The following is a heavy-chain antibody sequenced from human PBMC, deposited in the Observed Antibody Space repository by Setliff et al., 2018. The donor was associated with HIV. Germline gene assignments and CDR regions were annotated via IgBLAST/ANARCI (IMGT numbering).Heavy chain of an antibody. Sequence: PGGSLRLSCAASGFTFSSYAMSWVRQAPGKGLEWVSAIYSGGSTYYADSVQGRFTISRHNSKNTLYLQMNSLRPEDTAVYYCARTAGGGFLTNYYYMDVWGKGTTVTVSS. CDR1: GFTFSSYA. CDR3: ARTAGGGFLTNYYYMDV. J-gene: IGHJ6*03. D-gene: IGHD3-3*01. CDR2: IYSGGST. V-gene: IGHV3-53*04.